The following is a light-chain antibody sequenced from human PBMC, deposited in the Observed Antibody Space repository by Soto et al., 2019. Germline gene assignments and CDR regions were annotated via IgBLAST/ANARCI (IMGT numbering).Light chain of an antibody. CDR2: VAS. Sequence: EIVLTQSPGTLSLSPGERATLSCRASQSVSSTYLAWHQQKPGQAPRLLIYVASRRATGIPDRFSGSGSGTDFTLTISRLEPEDFAVYYCQQYGSSPFTFGPGTKVDIK. CDR3: QQYGSSPFT. CDR1: QSVSSTY. V-gene: IGKV3-20*01. J-gene: IGKJ3*01.